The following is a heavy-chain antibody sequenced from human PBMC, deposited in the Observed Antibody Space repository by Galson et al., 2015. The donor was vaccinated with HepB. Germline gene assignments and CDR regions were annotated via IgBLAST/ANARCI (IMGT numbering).Heavy chain of an antibody. V-gene: IGHV3-23*01. D-gene: IGHD5-12*01. CDR1: GFTFSSYA. J-gene: IGHJ4*02. CDR3: AKGTGGGWLRPTDY. Sequence: SLRLSCAASGFTFSSYAMSWVRQAPGKGLEWVSAISGSGGSTYYADSVKGRFTISRDNSKDTLYLQMNSLRAEDTAVYYCAKGTGGGWLRPTDYWGQGTLVTVSS. CDR2: ISGSGGST.